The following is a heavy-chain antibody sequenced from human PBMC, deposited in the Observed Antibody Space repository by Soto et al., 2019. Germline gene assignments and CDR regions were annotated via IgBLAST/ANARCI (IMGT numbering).Heavy chain of an antibody. D-gene: IGHD6-19*01. Sequence: EVQLLESGGGLVQPGGSLRLSCATSGFTFSSYAMTWVRQAPGKGLEWVALILGGSGKTYYADSVKGRFTISRDNSKNTLSLQMNSLMAADSSVYYSVRGGPIGVSGDDYWGQGTLVTVSS. J-gene: IGHJ4*02. V-gene: IGHV3-23*01. CDR1: GFTFSSYA. CDR2: ILGGSGKT. CDR3: VRGGPIGVSGDDY.